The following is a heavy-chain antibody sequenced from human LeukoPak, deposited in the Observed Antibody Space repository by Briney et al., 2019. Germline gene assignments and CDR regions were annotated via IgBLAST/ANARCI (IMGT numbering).Heavy chain of an antibody. J-gene: IGHJ3*02. D-gene: IGHD4-23*01. CDR2: IYTSGST. Sequence: PSETLSLTCNVSGGSVTSGSYYWIWIRQPAGKGLEWIGRIYTSGSTNYNPSLKSRVTMSVDTSKNQFSLKLSSVTAADTAVYYCARDQDPGDYGGNSGTPDGAFDIWGQGTMVTASS. CDR1: GGSVTSGSYY. V-gene: IGHV4-61*02. CDR3: ARDQDPGDYGGNSGTPDGAFDI.